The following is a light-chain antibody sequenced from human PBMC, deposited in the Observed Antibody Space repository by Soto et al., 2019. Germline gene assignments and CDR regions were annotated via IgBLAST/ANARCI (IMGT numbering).Light chain of an antibody. CDR1: QSVSSN. V-gene: IGKV3-15*01. CDR3: QQYNNWPRT. Sequence: ETVRTQSPATRSVSPGERATLSCGASQSVSSNLAWYQQKPGQAPRLLIYGASTRATGIPARFSGSGSGTEFTLTISSLQSEDFAVYYCQQYNNWPRTFGQGTKVDIK. J-gene: IGKJ1*01. CDR2: GAS.